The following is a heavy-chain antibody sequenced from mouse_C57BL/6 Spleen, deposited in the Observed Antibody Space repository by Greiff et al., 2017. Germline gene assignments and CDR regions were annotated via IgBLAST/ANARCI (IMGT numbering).Heavy chain of an antibody. CDR1: GYTFTSYW. V-gene: IGHV1-55*01. J-gene: IGHJ1*03. Sequence: QVQLQQPGAELVKPGASVKMSCKASGYTFTSYWITWVKQRPGQGLEWIGDIYPGSGSTNYTEKFKSKATLTVDTSSSTAYMQLSSLTSEDSAVYYCARGGLPDWYFDVWGTGTTVTVSS. CDR2: IYPGSGST. CDR3: ARGGLPDWYFDV. D-gene: IGHD2-10*01.